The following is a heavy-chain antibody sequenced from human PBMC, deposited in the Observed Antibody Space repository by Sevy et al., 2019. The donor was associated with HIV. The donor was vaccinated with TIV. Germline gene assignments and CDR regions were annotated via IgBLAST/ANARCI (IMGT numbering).Heavy chain of an antibody. V-gene: IGHV3-33*01. D-gene: IGHD2-8*01. CDR2: IGYDGSNK. CDR1: GFTPSTYG. Sequence: GGSLRLSCAASGFTPSTYGMHWVRQAPGKGLEWVAVIGYDGSNKYYADSLKGRFTISGDNSKNTLFLQMDSLRAEDTAVYYCARDPRMYGDYLLAYFDYWGQGTLVTVSS. J-gene: IGHJ4*02. CDR3: ARDPRMYGDYLLAYFDY.